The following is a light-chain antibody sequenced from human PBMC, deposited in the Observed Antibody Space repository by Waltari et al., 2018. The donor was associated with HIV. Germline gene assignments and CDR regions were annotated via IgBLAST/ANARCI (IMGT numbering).Light chain of an antibody. CDR2: AN. V-gene: IGLV1-44*01. CDR3: AVWDDSLNGPV. J-gene: IGLJ3*02. CDR1: SSNVGSNT. Sequence: QSVLTQPPSASGTPGQRVTVSCSGSSSNVGSNTVNWYQQLPGMAPKLLISANQRPSGVPDRFSGSKSGTAASLAISGLQSEDEADYYCAVWDDSLNGPVFGGGTKVTVL.